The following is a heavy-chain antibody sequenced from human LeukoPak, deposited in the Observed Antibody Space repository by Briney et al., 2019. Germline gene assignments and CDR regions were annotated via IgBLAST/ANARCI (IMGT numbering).Heavy chain of an antibody. D-gene: IGHD4/OR15-4a*01. CDR2: INSDESRT. CDR1: GFTFSTYW. J-gene: IGHJ4*02. V-gene: IGHV3-74*01. CDR3: ARDTLGEGEDANYAVYYFDY. Sequence: GGSLRLSCAASGFTFSTYWMHWVRQVPGKGLVWVSRINSDESRTNYADSVKGRFTISRDNAKNTLYLHMNSLRAEDTAIYYCARDTLGEGEDANYAVYYFDYWGQGTLVTVSS.